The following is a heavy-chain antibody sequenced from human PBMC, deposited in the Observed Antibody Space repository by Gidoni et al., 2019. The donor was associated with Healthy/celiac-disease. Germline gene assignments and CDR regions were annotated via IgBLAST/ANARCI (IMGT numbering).Heavy chain of an antibody. Sequence: QLQLQESGPGLVKPSETLSLTCTVSGASISRSSYYWGWIRQPPGKGLEWLGGIYYSGSTYYNPSLKSRVTISVDTSKNQFSLKLSSVTAADTAVYYCARQWVSIQLWLLPDYWGQGTLVTVSS. V-gene: IGHV4-39*01. CDR2: IYYSGST. D-gene: IGHD5-18*01. CDR1: GASISRSSYY. CDR3: ARQWVSIQLWLLPDY. J-gene: IGHJ4*02.